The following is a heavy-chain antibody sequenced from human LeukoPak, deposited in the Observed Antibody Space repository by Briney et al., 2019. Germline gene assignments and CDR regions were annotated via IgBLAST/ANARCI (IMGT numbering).Heavy chain of an antibody. V-gene: IGHV3-30*18. CDR3: AKDWATTVGPR. J-gene: IGHJ4*02. CDR1: GFTFSSYG. D-gene: IGHD4-23*01. CDR2: ISYDGSNK. Sequence: PGRSLRLSCAASGFTFSSYGMHWVRQAPGKGLEWMAVISYDGSNKYYADSVKGRFTISRDNSKNTLYLQMNSLRAEDTAVYYCAKDWATTVGPRWGQGTLVTVSS.